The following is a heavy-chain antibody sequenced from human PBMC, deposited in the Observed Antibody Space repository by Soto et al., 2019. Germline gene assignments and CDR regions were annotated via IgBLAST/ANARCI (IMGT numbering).Heavy chain of an antibody. Sequence: GKGLEWIGFMYFGGSCNYNPSLTSRVTISVDTSKNQFSLKVTSVTAADTAVYYCARSDNDTTGFAVEPWGQRTPVTVSP. D-gene: IGHD3-22*01. V-gene: IGHV4-59*08. CDR3: ARSDNDTTGFAVEP. J-gene: IGHJ5*02. CDR2: MYFGGSC.